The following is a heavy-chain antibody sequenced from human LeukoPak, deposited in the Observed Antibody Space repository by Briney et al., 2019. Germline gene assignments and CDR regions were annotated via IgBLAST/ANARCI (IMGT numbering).Heavy chain of an antibody. CDR2: MSGSGGST. CDR1: GFTFSGYA. Sequence: GGSLRLSCVASGFTFSGYAMSWVRQAPGKGLEWVSAMSGSGGSTYYADSVKGRFTISRDNSKNTSYLQMNSLRAEDTAVYYCAKELSEMATISPFDYWGQGTLVTVSS. CDR3: AKELSEMATISPFDY. V-gene: IGHV3-23*01. J-gene: IGHJ4*02. D-gene: IGHD5-24*01.